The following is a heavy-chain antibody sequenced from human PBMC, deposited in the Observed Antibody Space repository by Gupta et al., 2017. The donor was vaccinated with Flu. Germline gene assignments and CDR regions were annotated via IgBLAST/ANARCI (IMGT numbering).Heavy chain of an antibody. CDR1: GFTFSRYG. Sequence: QVQLVESGGGVVQPGRSLRLSCAASGFTFSRYGMPWVRQARGKGLEWVAVIWYDGSNKYYADSVKGRFTISRDNSKNTLYLQMNSLRAEDTAVYYCARSGQDIVATNLYYFDYWGQGTLVTVSS. V-gene: IGHV3-33*01. D-gene: IGHD5-12*01. CDR2: IWYDGSNK. CDR3: ARSGQDIVATNLYYFDY. J-gene: IGHJ4*02.